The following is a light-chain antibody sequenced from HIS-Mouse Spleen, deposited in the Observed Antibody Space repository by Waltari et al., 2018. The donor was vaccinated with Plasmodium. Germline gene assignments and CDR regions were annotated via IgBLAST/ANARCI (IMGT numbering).Light chain of an antibody. CDR2: GAS. Sequence: EIVMTQSPATLSVSPGERATISCRASQSVSSNLAWYQQKPGQAPRLLIYGASTRATGIPARFSGSGSGTEFTLTISSLQSEDFAVYYCQQYNNWPAWKFGQGTKVEIK. CDR1: QSVSSN. V-gene: IGKV3-15*01. J-gene: IGKJ1*01. CDR3: QQYNNWPAWK.